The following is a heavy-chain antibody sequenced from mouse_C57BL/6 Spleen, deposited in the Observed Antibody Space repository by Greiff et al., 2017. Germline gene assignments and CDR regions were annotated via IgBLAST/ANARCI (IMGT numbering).Heavy chain of an antibody. Sequence: LQLQESGAELVRPGASVTLSCKASGYTFTDYEMHWVKQTPVHGLDWIGAIYPETGGTAYNQKFKGKAILTADTSSSTAYMELRSLTSEDSAVYYCTRGATVVAHYAMDYWGQGTSVTVSS. D-gene: IGHD1-1*01. CDR2: IYPETGGT. CDR1: GYTFTDYE. V-gene: IGHV1-15*01. J-gene: IGHJ4*01. CDR3: TRGATVVAHYAMDY.